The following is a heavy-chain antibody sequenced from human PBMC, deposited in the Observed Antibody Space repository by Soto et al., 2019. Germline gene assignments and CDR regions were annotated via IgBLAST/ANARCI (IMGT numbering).Heavy chain of an antibody. Sequence: GGSLRLSCAASGFNFSRYSMNWVRQAPGKGLEWVSSISSDGRYKYYADSVRGRFTISRDNAKNSLYLQMNSLRAEDTAVYYCARERCSSTSCYAAFDIWGQGTVVTVS. CDR2: ISSDGRYK. J-gene: IGHJ3*02. V-gene: IGHV3-21*01. CDR1: GFNFSRYS. CDR3: ARERCSSTSCYAAFDI. D-gene: IGHD2-2*01.